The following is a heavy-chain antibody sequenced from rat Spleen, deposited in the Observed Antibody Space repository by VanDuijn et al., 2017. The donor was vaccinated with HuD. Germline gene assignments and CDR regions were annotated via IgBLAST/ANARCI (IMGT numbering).Heavy chain of an antibody. CDR2: ISYDGDTT. Sequence: EVQMVESGGGLVQPGRSLKLSCAASGFTFSDYGMAWVRQAPTKGLEWVATISYDGDTTYYRDSGKGRFTISRDNARNTEYMQMDSFRSEDTATYYCASPPIYNNYFDYWGQGVMVTVSS. D-gene: IGHD1-10*01. V-gene: IGHV5-29*01. CDR3: ASPPIYNNYFDY. J-gene: IGHJ2*01. CDR1: GFTFSDYG.